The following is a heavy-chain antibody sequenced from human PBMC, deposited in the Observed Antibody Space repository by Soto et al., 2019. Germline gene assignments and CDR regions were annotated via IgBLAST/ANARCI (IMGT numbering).Heavy chain of an antibody. CDR1: GDFLTTYY. J-gene: IGHJ4*02. CDR3: ARSPQYSSSWYEDY. CDR2: IFYGGHT. D-gene: IGHD6-13*01. Sequence: SETLSLTCDVSGDFLTTYYWNWIRQSPGKGLEWIGYIFYGGHTNYNPSLRGRATISVDTSKNQFSLKLSSVTAADTAVYYCARSPQYSSSWYEDYWGQGTLVTVSS. V-gene: IGHV4-59*01.